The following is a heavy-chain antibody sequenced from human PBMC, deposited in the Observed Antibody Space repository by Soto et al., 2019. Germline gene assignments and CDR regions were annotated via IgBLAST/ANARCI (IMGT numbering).Heavy chain of an antibody. CDR3: AKGPVAGTGNYFEY. CDR2: LTASGGAT. V-gene: IGHV3-23*01. CDR1: GFTFSNYA. Sequence: EVQLLESGGGLVQPGGSLRLTCAASGFTFSNYAMYWVRQAPGKGLEWVSALTASGGATYYADSVKGRFTISRDNSENTLYVEMNCLRAEDTAVYYCAKGPVAGTGNYFEYWGQGILVTVSS. D-gene: IGHD6-19*01. J-gene: IGHJ4*02.